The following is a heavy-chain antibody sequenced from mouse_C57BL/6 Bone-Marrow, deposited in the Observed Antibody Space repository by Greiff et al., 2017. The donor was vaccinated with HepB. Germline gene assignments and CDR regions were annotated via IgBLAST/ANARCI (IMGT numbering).Heavy chain of an antibody. CDR1: GYTFTSYW. J-gene: IGHJ4*01. Sequence: EVQLQESGTVLARPGASVKMSCKTSGYTFTSYWMHWVNQRPGQGLEWIGAIYPGNSDTSYNQKFKGKAKLTAVTSASTAYMELSSLTNEDSAVDYCTMEGYYDYDEVAMDYWGQGTSVTVSS. CDR3: TMEGYYDYDEVAMDY. D-gene: IGHD2-4*01. V-gene: IGHV1-5*01. CDR2: IYPGNSDT.